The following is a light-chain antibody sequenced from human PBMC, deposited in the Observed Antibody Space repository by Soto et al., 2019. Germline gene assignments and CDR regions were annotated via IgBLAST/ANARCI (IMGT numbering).Light chain of an antibody. V-gene: IGKV3-11*01. CDR1: QSVSSY. CDR2: DAS. CDR3: QQYGSAPFT. Sequence: EIVLTQSPATLSLSPGERATLSCRASQSVSSYLAWYQQKPGQAPRLLIYDASNRATGIPARFSGSGSGTDVTLTISRLEPEDFAVYYCQQYGSAPFTFGGGTKGDIK. J-gene: IGKJ4*01.